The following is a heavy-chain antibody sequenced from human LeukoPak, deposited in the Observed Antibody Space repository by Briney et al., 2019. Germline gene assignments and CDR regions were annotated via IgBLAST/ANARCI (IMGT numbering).Heavy chain of an antibody. V-gene: IGHV3-23*01. D-gene: IGHD3-22*01. CDR3: ATGGEYFYDSSGYYPDY. J-gene: IGHJ4*02. CDR1: GFTFSSYA. CDR2: ISGSGGST. Sequence: GGSLRLSCAASGFTFSSYAMSWVRQAPGKGLEWVSAISGSGGSTYYADSVKGRFTISRDNYKNTLYLQMNSLRAEDTAVYYCATGGEYFYDSSGYYPDYWGQGTLVTVST.